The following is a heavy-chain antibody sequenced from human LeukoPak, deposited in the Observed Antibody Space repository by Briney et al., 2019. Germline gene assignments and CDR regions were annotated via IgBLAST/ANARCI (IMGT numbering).Heavy chain of an antibody. V-gene: IGHV3-66*01. CDR1: GFXVSSNY. J-gene: IGHJ4*02. D-gene: IGHD3-9*01. CDR3: ASPISPADTPSGLY. CDR2: IYSGGRT. Sequence: GGSLRLSCAASGFXVSSNYMNWVRQAPGKGLEWVSVIYSGGRTYYADSVKGRFTISRDNSKNTLYLQMNSLRAEDTAVYYCASPISPADTPSGLYWGQGTLVTVSS.